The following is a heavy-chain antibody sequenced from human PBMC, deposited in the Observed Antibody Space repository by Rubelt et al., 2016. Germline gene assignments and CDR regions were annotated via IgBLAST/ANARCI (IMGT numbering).Heavy chain of an antibody. Sequence: EVQLEESGGALVQRGGSLRLSCAASEFSVSTKYMSWVRQAPGKGLEWVSVIYGGGGTVYAESVQGRFIISRDDSKNSFYLDMYNLRAEDTGLYFCVRDFNWASLSWGQGTLVTVSS. CDR2: IYGGGGT. CDR3: VRDFNWASLS. D-gene: IGHD3-16*01. J-gene: IGHJ4*02. V-gene: IGHV3-53*01. CDR1: EFSVSTKY.